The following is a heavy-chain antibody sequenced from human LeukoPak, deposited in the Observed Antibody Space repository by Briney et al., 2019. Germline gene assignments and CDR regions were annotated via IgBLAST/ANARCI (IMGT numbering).Heavy chain of an antibody. Sequence: SQTLSLTCAISGDSVSSNSAAWNWIRQSPSRGLEWLGRTYYRSKWYNDYAVSVKSRITINPDTSKNQFSLQLNSVTPEDTAVYYCARDLSTLRWALSGYSWRGLDVWGQGTTVTVSS. CDR3: ARDLSTLRWALSGYSWRGLDV. J-gene: IGHJ6*02. CDR1: GDSVSSNSAA. V-gene: IGHV6-1*01. CDR2: TYYRSKWYN. D-gene: IGHD5-18*01.